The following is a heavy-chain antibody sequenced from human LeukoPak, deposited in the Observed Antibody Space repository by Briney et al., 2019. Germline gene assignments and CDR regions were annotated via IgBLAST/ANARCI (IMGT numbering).Heavy chain of an antibody. CDR1: GFTLSSYW. V-gene: IGHV3-7*01. CDR2: IKQDGSEK. CDR3: ARVPSTIFGVVGSGDY. Sequence: GGSLRLSCAASGFTLSSYWMSWVRQAPGKGLEWVANIKQDGSEKYYVDSVKGRFTISRDNAKNSLYLQMNSLRAEDTAVYYCARVPSTIFGVVGSGDYWGQGTLVTVSS. J-gene: IGHJ4*02. D-gene: IGHD3-3*01.